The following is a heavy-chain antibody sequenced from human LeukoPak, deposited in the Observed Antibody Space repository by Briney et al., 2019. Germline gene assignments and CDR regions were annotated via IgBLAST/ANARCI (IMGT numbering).Heavy chain of an antibody. D-gene: IGHD5-18*01. CDR3: AKCSYGFSDPNFDY. V-gene: IGHV3-23*01. CDR2: ISGSGGST. J-gene: IGHJ4*02. CDR1: GFTFSSYA. Sequence: GGSLRLSCAASGFTFSSYAMSWVRQAPGKGPEWVSAISGSGGSTYYADSVKCRFTISRDNSKNTLYLQMNSLRAEDTAVYYCAKCSYGFSDPNFDYWGQGPLVTVSS.